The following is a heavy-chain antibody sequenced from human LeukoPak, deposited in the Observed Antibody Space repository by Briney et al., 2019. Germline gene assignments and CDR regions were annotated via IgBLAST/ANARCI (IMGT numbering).Heavy chain of an antibody. CDR1: GGTFSSYA. D-gene: IGHD2-21*01. CDR3: ASYSLGGDAAFDI. V-gene: IGHV1-69*01. CDR2: IIPIFGTA. J-gene: IGHJ3*02. Sequence: GASVKVSCKASGGTFSSYAISWVRQAPGQGLEWMGGIIPIFGTANYAQKFQGRVTITADESTSTAYMELSSLRSEDTAVYYCASYSLGGDAAFDIWGQGTMVTVSP.